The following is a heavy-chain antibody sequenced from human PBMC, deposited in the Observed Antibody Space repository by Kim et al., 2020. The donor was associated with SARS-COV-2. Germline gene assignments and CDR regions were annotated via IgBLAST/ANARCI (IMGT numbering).Heavy chain of an antibody. CDR3: ARALGVTTADY. V-gene: IGHV4-38-2*02. Sequence: SETLSLTCTVSGYSISSGYYWGWIRQPPGKGLEWIGSIYHSGSTYYNPSLKSRVTISVDTSKNQFSLKVSSVTAADTAVYYCARALGVTTADYWGQGTLVTVSS. J-gene: IGHJ4*02. CDR2: IYHSGST. CDR1: GYSISSGYY. D-gene: IGHD4-17*01.